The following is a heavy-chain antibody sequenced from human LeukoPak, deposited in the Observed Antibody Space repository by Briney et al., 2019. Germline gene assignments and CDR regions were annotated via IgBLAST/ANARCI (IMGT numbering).Heavy chain of an antibody. V-gene: IGHV3-30*18. CDR1: GFTFSSYG. CDR2: ISYDGSNK. CDR3: AKFHRGSYFDY. J-gene: IGHJ4*02. D-gene: IGHD1-26*01. Sequence: PGRSLRLSCAASGFTFSSYGMHWVRQAPGKGLEWVAVISYDGSNKYHADSVKGRFTISRDNSKNTLYLQMNSLRAEDTAVYYCAKFHRGSYFDYWGQGTLVTVSS.